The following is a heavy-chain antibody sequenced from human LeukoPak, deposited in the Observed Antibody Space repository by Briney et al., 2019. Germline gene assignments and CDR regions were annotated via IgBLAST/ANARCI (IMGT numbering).Heavy chain of an antibody. V-gene: IGHV3-48*04. CDR2: ITPSSSTI. Sequence: GGSLRLSCAASGFTFSSYSMNWVRQAPGKGLEWVSYITPSSSTIYYADSVKGRFTIFRDDAKNSLYLQMNSLRAEDTAVYYCGSDHKDWGVFDYWGQGTLVTVSS. D-gene: IGHD7-27*01. J-gene: IGHJ4*02. CDR1: GFTFSSYS. CDR3: GSDHKDWGVFDY.